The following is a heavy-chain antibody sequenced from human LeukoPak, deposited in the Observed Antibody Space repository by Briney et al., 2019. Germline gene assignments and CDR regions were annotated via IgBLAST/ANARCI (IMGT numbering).Heavy chain of an antibody. J-gene: IGHJ4*02. CDR1: GYTFSSYW. V-gene: IGHV5-51*01. CDR3: ALEPSSGPHY. D-gene: IGHD3-22*01. CDR2: IYPRGSDT. Sequence: GESLKISCKGSGYTFSSYWIGWVRQVPGKGLEWVGIIYPRGSDTRYSPSFQGQVTISADRSISTAYLQWSSLKASDTAMYYCALEPSSGPHYWGQGTLVTVSS.